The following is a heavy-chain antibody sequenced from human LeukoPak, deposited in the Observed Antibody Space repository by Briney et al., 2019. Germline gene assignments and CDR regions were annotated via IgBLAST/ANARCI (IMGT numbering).Heavy chain of an antibody. CDR1: GGPFSGYY. Sequence: SETLSLTCAVYGGPFSGYYWSWIRQPPGKGLEWIGEINHSGSTNYNPSLKSRVTISVDTSKNQFSLKLSSVTAADTAVYYCARMNWGSFDYWGQGTLVTVSS. CDR3: ARMNWGSFDY. J-gene: IGHJ4*02. CDR2: INHSGST. V-gene: IGHV4-34*01. D-gene: IGHD7-27*01.